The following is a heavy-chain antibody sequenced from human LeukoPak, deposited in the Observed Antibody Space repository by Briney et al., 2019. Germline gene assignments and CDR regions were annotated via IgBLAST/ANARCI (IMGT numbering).Heavy chain of an antibody. CDR3: ARHLTAGGYYYYMDV. Sequence: GESLKISCKGSGYSFTSYWIGWVRQMPGKGLEWTGIIYPGDSDTRYSPSFQGQVTISADKSISTAYLQWSSLKASDTAMYYCARHLTAGGYYYYMDVWGKGTTVTVSS. D-gene: IGHD1-26*01. V-gene: IGHV5-51*01. CDR2: IYPGDSDT. J-gene: IGHJ6*03. CDR1: GYSFTSYW.